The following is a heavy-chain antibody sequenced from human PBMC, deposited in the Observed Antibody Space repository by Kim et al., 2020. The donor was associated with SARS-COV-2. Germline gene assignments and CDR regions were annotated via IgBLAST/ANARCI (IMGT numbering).Heavy chain of an antibody. J-gene: IGHJ4*02. CDR1: GFTVSSYG. CDR3: ARDIDRGCCPLNE. D-gene: IGHD2-15*01. V-gene: IGHV3-33*01. Sequence: GGSLRLSCVASGFTVSSYGIHWVRQAPGKGLEWVAGFWRGGRDKYYADSVKGRFILSRDNSKDTLYLQMNSLRLDDTAVYYCARDIDRGCCPLNEWGQGTLVTVSS. CDR2: FWRGGRDK.